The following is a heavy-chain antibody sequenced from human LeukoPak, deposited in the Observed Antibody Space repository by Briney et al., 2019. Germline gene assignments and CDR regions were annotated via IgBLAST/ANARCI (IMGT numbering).Heavy chain of an antibody. V-gene: IGHV4-59*01. CDR1: GGSISSYY. D-gene: IGHD2-2*01. Sequence: SETLSLTCTVSGGSISSYYWSWIRQPPGKGLEWVGYIYYSGSTNYNPSLKSRVTISVDTSKNQFSLKLSSVTAADTAVYYCARGGTYRSSTSCLSGFDPWGQGTLVTVSS. CDR2: IYYSGST. CDR3: ARGGTYRSSTSCLSGFDP. J-gene: IGHJ5*02.